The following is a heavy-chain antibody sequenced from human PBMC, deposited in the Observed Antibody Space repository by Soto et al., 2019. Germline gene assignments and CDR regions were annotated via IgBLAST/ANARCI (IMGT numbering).Heavy chain of an antibody. CDR3: ARAVTGGLDV. V-gene: IGHV3-48*02. Sequence: EVQLVESGGGLVQPGGSLRLSCAASGFTFSLYSMSWVRQAPGKGLAWVSYISRSSTGIHYADSVKGRFTISRDDATTSMHLQMNSLRDGDTVVYYCARAVTGGLDVWGQGTTVSISS. CDR1: GFTFSLYS. D-gene: IGHD3-10*01. CDR2: ISRSSTGI. J-gene: IGHJ6*02.